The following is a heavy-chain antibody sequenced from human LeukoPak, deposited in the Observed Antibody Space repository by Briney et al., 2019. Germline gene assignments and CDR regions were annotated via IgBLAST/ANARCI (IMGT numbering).Heavy chain of an antibody. V-gene: IGHV4-34*01. CDR1: GGSFSGYY. D-gene: IGHD5-24*01. CDR3: ARALEMATPPLGY. Sequence: PSETLSLTCAVYGGSFSGYYWSWIRQPPGKGLEWIGEINHSGSTNYNPSLKSRVTISVDTSKNQFSLKLSSVTAADTAVYYCARALEMATPPLGYWGRGTLVTVSS. J-gene: IGHJ4*02. CDR2: INHSGST.